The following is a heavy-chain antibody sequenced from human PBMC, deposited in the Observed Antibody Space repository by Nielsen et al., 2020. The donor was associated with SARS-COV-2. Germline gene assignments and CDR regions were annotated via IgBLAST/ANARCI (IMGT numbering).Heavy chain of an antibody. CDR2: IDPSDSYT. J-gene: IGHJ4*02. Sequence: GESLKISCKGSGYSFTSYWISWVRQMPGKGLEWMGRIDPSDSYTNYSPSFQGHVTISADKSISTAYLQWSSLKASDTAMYYCARHPSGFGVATQRLDYWGQGTLVTVSS. CDR3: ARHPSGFGVATQRLDY. CDR1: GYSFTSYW. V-gene: IGHV5-10-1*01. D-gene: IGHD3-3*01.